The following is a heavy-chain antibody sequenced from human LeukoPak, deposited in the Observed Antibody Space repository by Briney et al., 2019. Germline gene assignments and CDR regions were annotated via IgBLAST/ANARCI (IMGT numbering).Heavy chain of an antibody. J-gene: IGHJ3*02. CDR3: TRPGIGSVQVAVAGLAFDI. CDR1: GFTFSGSA. CDR2: IRSKANSYAT. D-gene: IGHD6-19*01. V-gene: IGHV3-73*01. Sequence: PGGLLRLSCAASGFTFSGSAMHWVRQASGKGLEWVGRIRSKANSYATAYAASVKGRFTISRDDSKNTAYLQMNSLKTEDTAVYYCTRPGIGSVQVAVAGLAFDIWGQGTMVTVSS.